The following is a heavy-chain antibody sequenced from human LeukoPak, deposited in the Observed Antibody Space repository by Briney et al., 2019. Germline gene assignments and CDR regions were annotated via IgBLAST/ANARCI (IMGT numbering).Heavy chain of an antibody. CDR2: IYHSGST. V-gene: IGHV4-38-2*02. Sequence: SETLSLTCNVSGYSISRGYYWGWIRQPPGKGLEWIGTIYHSGSTYYTSSLKSRVTISVDTSKNQFSLKLTSVTTADTAVYYCARAPGDSGYYYYYMDVWGKGTTVTVSS. CDR1: GYSISRGYY. CDR3: ARAPGDSGYYYYYMDV. J-gene: IGHJ6*03. D-gene: IGHD2-21*02.